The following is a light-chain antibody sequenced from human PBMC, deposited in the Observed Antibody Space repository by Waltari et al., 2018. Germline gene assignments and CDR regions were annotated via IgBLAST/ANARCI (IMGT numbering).Light chain of an antibody. J-gene: IGLJ2*01. Sequence: QSALPQPASVSGSPGQSITISCTGTINDVGTYHYVSWYQQHPGKAPKLLIVEVKNRPSGVSKRFSGSKDANTASLTISGLQAEDEAEYYCSSYTSTKILFGGGTKLTV. CDR1: INDVGTYHY. CDR2: EVK. CDR3: SSYTSTKIL. V-gene: IGLV2-14*01.